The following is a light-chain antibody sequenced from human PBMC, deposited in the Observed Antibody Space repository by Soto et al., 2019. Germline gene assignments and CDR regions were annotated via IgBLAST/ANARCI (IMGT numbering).Light chain of an antibody. J-gene: IGKJ4*02. V-gene: IGKV1-5*01. CDR3: QRLNNSPLT. CDR1: QSISIW. CDR2: AAS. Sequence: DIQMTQSPSTLSASVGDRVTITCRASQSISIWLAWYQQKPGKAPDLLIYAASSLESGVPSRFSANGSGTEFTLTISSLQPEDFATYYCQRLNNSPLTFGGGTKVDIK.